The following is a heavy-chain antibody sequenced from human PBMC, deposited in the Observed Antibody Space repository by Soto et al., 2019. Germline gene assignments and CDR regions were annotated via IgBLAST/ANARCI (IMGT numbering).Heavy chain of an antibody. CDR2: IYTNGST. D-gene: IGHD4-17*01. CDR1: DDSIYTYY. V-gene: IGHV4-4*07. J-gene: IGHJ4*02. CDR3: ARDRTVDYVDYYFDY. Sequence: SETLSLTCTVSDDSIYTYYWSWIRQPAAKGLEWIGRIYTNGSTNSKPSLRSRLTMSVDRSKHQLSLKLSSVTAADKAVYYCARDRTVDYVDYYFDYWGRGTLVTVSS.